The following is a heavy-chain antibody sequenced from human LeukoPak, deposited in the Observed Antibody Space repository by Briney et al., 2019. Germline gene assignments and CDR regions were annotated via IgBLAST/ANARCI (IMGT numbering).Heavy chain of an antibody. CDR3: ARVRLLTTYYFDY. V-gene: IGHV4-59*01. D-gene: IGHD3-3*01. Sequence: SETLSLTRTVSRGSLSRYYWSWIRQPPGKGLEWVGYIYYSGSTNYNPSLKSRVTISVDTSKNQFSLKLSSVTAADTAVYYCARVRLLTTYYFDYWGQGTLVTVSS. J-gene: IGHJ4*02. CDR1: RGSLSRYY. CDR2: IYYSGST.